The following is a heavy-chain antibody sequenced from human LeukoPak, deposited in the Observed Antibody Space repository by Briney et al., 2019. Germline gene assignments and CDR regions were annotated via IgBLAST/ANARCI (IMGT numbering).Heavy chain of an antibody. J-gene: IGHJ4*02. D-gene: IGHD1-1*01. V-gene: IGHV3-73*01. CDR1: GLTFSDSI. CDR2: IRGKADSYAT. CDR3: SRQLSGTGATDY. Sequence: GGSLRLSCAASGLTFSDSIIHWVRQASGKGLEWVGRIRGKADSYATGYAASVKGRFIVSRDDSRNTAYLQLNSLTTEDTALYYCSRQLSGTGATDYWGQGTLVTVSS.